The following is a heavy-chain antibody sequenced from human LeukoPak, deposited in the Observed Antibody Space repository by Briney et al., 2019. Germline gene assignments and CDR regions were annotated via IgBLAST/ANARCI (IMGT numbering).Heavy chain of an antibody. Sequence: QPGGSLRLSCAASGFTFSDHYMDWVRQAPGKGLEWVGRSKNKANSYITQYAAFVQGRFTISRDDSKNSLYLQINSLKTEDTVVYYCARDDGGQGDYWGQGTLVTVSS. D-gene: IGHD2-15*01. CDR1: GFTFSDHY. CDR3: ARDDGGQGDY. V-gene: IGHV3-72*01. J-gene: IGHJ4*02. CDR2: SKNKANSYIT.